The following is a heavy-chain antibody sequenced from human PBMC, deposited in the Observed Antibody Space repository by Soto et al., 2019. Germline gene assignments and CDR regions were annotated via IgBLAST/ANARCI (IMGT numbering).Heavy chain of an antibody. V-gene: IGHV3-23*01. D-gene: IGHD2-2*01. J-gene: IGHJ4*02. CDR3: AKARCSSATCYVPDY. CDR1: GFSFSSYT. CDR2: ISGSGGSP. Sequence: EVQLLQSGGGLVQPGESLRLSCAASGFSFSSYTMTWVRQAPGKGLEWVSVISGSGGSPYHADSVQGRFTISRDKPKNTLYLQMNSLRAEDTAIYYCAKARCSSATCYVPDYWGQGTLVTVSS.